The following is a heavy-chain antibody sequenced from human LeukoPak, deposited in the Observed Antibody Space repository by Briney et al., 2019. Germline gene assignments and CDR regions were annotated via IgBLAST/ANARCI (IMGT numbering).Heavy chain of an antibody. D-gene: IGHD2-2*01. V-gene: IGHV4-30-2*01. Sequence: SQTLSLTCAVSGGSISSGGYSWSWIRQPPGKGLEWIGYIYHSGSTYYNPSLKSRVTISVDRSKNQFSLKLSSVTAADTAVYYCARASLRVVVPAAIPSGWFDPWGQGTLVTVSS. CDR1: GGSISSGGYS. CDR3: ARASLRVVVPAAIPSGWFDP. J-gene: IGHJ5*02. CDR2: IYHSGST.